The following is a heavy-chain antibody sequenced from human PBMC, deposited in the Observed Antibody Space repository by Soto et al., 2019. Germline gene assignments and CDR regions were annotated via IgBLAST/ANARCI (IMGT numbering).Heavy chain of an antibody. CDR2: IYSGGST. CDR3: ARLFTHQWLTGQLDY. CDR1: GFTVISNY. D-gene: IGHD6-19*01. V-gene: IGHV3-66*01. Sequence: GGSLRLSCAASGFTVISNYMSWVRQAPGKGLEWVSVIYSGGSTYYADSVKGRFTISRDNSKNTLYLQMNSLRAEDTAVYYCARLFTHQWLTGQLDYWGQGTLVTVSS. J-gene: IGHJ4*02.